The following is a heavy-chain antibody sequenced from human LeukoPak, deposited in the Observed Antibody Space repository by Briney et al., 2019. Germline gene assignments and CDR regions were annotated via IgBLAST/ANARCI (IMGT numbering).Heavy chain of an antibody. V-gene: IGHV4-39*07. J-gene: IGHJ4*02. D-gene: IGHD2-15*01. CDR3: ARLPRRCSGGSCPRDY. Sequence: SETLSLTCTVSGGSISSRGDYWGWIRQAPGKGLEWIGEINHSGSTNYNPSLKSRVTISVDTSKNQFSLKLSSVTAADTAVYYCARLPRRCSGGSCPRDYWGQGTLVTVSS. CDR2: INHSGST. CDR1: GGSISSRGDY.